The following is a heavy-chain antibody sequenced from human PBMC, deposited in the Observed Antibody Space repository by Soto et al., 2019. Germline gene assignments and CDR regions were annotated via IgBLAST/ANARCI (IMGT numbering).Heavy chain of an antibody. Sequence: PSETLPLTCTVSGGSISSYYWSWIRQPPGKGLEWIGYIYYSGSTNYKPSLKSRVTISVDTSKNHFSLKLSSVTAADTAVYYCARASRQLITANWFDPWGQGTRGTVSS. J-gene: IGHJ5*02. CDR1: GGSISSYY. CDR2: IYYSGST. D-gene: IGHD6-13*01. V-gene: IGHV4-59*01. CDR3: ARASRQLITANWFDP.